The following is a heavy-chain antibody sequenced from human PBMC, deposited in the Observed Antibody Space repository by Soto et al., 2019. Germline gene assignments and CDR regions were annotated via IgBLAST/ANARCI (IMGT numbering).Heavy chain of an antibody. CDR3: SGVVLGATEIIDY. CDR2: IRSKANNYAT. J-gene: IGHJ4*02. D-gene: IGHD2-15*01. V-gene: IGHV3-73*01. CDR1: GFTFSGSA. Sequence: PGGSLRLSCAASGFTFSGSAMHWVRQASGKGLEWVGRIRSKANNYATTYAASVKGRFTISRDDSKNTAYLQMNSLKTEDTAVYYCSGVVLGATEIIDYWGQGTLVTVSS.